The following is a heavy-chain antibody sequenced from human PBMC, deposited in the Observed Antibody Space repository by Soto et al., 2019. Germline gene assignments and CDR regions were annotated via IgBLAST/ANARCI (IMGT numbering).Heavy chain of an antibody. V-gene: IGHV3-48*03. CDR2: ISSSGSTI. J-gene: IGHJ4*02. D-gene: IGHD2-8*01. CDR3: ARVGRGYALDY. Sequence: GGSPRLSCAASGFTFSSYEMNWVRQAPGKGLEWVSYISSSGSTIYYADSVKGRFTISRDNAKNSLYLQMNSLRAEDTAVYYCARVGRGYALDYWGQGTLVTVSS. CDR1: GFTFSSYE.